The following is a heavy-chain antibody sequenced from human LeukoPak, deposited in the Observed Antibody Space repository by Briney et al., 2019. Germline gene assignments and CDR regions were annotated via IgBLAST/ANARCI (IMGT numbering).Heavy chain of an antibody. CDR1: GGSFSGYY. CDR2: INHSGST. J-gene: IGHJ4*02. V-gene: IGHV4-34*01. Sequence: PSETLSLTCAVYGGSFSGYYWSWIRQPPGKGLEWIGEINHSGSTNYNPSLKSRVTISVDTSKNQFSLKLSSVTAADTAVYYCARVRGYSYGYSFDYWGQGTLVTVSS. D-gene: IGHD5-18*01. CDR3: ARVRGYSYGYSFDY.